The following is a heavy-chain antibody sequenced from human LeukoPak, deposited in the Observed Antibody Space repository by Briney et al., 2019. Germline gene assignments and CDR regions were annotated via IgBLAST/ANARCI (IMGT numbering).Heavy chain of an antibody. CDR2: FDPEDGET. V-gene: IGHV1-24*01. CDR1: GYTLTELS. D-gene: IGHD5-12*01. CDR3: ATPRGGYALYDAFDI. J-gene: IGHJ3*02. Sequence: ASVKVSCKVSGYTLTELSMDWVRQAPGKGLEWMGGFDPEDGETIYAQKFQGRVTMTEDTSTDTAYMELSSLRSEDTAVYYCATPRGGYALYDAFDIWGQGTMVTVSS.